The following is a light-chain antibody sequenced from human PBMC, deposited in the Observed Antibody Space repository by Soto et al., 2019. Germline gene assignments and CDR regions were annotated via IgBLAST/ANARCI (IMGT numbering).Light chain of an antibody. J-gene: IGKJ5*01. Sequence: EIVMTQSPATLSVSPAERASLSCRASQSVGIYVAWYHQKPGQAPKVLIYGASTRATGIPARFSGSGSGTDFTLTVSSLQSEDFAVYYCQQYNKWPPTFGQGTRLEIK. CDR3: QQYNKWPPT. CDR1: QSVGIY. CDR2: GAS. V-gene: IGKV3-15*01.